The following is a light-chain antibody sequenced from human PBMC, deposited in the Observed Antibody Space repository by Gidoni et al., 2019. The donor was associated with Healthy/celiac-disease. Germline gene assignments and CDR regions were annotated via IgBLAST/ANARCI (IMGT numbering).Light chain of an antibody. V-gene: IGKV3-11*01. CDR3: QQRSNWPLLT. Sequence: EIVLTQSPATLSLSPGVRATLSCRDSQSVSSYLAWYQQKPGRAPRLLLYDASNRANGLPARFIGGGSGTDFTITISSLEPEDFAVYYCQQRSNWPLLTFGGGTKVEIK. CDR2: DAS. J-gene: IGKJ4*01. CDR1: QSVSSY.